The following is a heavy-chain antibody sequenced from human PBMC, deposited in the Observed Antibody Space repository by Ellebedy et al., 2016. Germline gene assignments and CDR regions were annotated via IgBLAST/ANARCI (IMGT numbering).Heavy chain of an antibody. CDR1: GFTFSTYT. J-gene: IGHJ4*02. D-gene: IGHD5-12*01. V-gene: IGHV3-23*01. Sequence: GESLKISCAASGFTFSTYTMSWVRQAPGKGLEWVSAFSGSGVDTYYAGSVKGRFTISRDNSKNTLYLQMNGLRAEDTAVYYCAKDLHNGYGYFDSWGQGTPVTVSS. CDR2: FSGSGVDT. CDR3: AKDLHNGYGYFDS.